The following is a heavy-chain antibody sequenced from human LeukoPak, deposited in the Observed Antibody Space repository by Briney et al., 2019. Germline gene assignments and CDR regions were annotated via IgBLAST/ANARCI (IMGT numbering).Heavy chain of an antibody. D-gene: IGHD6-13*01. J-gene: IGHJ4*02. CDR1: GGSFSGYY. CDR3: ASSGSFRQQLVK. CDR2: INHSGST. V-gene: IGHV4-34*01. Sequence: SETLSLTCGVYGGSFSGYYWNWIRQSPGKGLEWIGEINHSGSTNYNPSLKSRVTMSVDTSQKQFSLKLSSVTAADTAVYYCASSGSFRQQLVKWGQGTLVTVSS.